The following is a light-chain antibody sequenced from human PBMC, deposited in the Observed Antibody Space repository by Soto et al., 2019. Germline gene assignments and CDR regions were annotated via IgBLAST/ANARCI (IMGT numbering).Light chain of an antibody. V-gene: IGLV2-14*01. CDR2: AVS. CDR1: SSDVGGYTY. J-gene: IGLJ1*01. Sequence: QSALTEPASVSGSPGQSITISCTGTSSDVGGYTYVSWYQQNPGKAPKLMIYAVSNRPSGVSNRFSGSKSGNTASLTISGLQADDEADYYCSSYTSSSTYVFGTGTKLTVL. CDR3: SSYTSSSTYV.